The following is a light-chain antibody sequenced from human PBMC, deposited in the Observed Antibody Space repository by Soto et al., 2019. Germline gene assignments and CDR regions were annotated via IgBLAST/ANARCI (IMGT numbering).Light chain of an antibody. CDR3: QQYKNGPLT. Sequence: EILLTQCPGTLSLSPGERATLSCRASQSVISNYLAWYQQKPGQAPRLLIYGASTRATGIPARFSGSGSGTEFTLTISSLHSEDFAVYYCQQYKNGPLTFGRGTKVDIK. CDR2: GAS. CDR1: QSVISN. V-gene: IGKV3-15*01. J-gene: IGKJ1*01.